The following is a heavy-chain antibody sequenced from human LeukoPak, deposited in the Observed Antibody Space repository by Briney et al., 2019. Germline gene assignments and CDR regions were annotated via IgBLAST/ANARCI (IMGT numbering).Heavy chain of an antibody. CDR1: GFTFSSYS. J-gene: IGHJ4*02. V-gene: IGHV3-21*01. Sequence: GGSLRLSCAASGFTFSSYSMNWVRQAPGKGLEWVSSISSSSSYIYYADSVKGRFTICRDNAKNSLYLQMNSLRAEDTAVYYCARDPTYFDWLPVYWGQGTLVTVSS. CDR3: ARDPTYFDWLPVY. D-gene: IGHD3-9*01. CDR2: ISSSSSYI.